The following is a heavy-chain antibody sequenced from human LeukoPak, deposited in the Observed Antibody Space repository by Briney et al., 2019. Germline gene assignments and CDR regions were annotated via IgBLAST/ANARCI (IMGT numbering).Heavy chain of an antibody. CDR3: ARGLPGGFDP. Sequence: ASVKVSCKASGYTFSGCYIHWVRQAPGQGLEWMGWINPNGGGTNYARKFQGRVTMTRATSITTAYMELSRLTSDDTAVYYCARGLPGGFDPWGQGTLVTVSS. D-gene: IGHD4-11*01. J-gene: IGHJ5*02. CDR1: GYTFSGCY. V-gene: IGHV1-2*02. CDR2: INPNGGGT.